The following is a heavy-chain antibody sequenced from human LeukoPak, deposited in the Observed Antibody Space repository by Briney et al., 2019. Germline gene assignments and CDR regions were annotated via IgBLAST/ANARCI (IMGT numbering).Heavy chain of an antibody. D-gene: IGHD6-19*01. Sequence: ASVKVSCKASGGTFSSYAISWVRQAPGQGLQWMGGIIPIFGTANYAQKFQGRVTITADESTSTAYMELGSLRSEDTAVYYCARVSYGYSSGWYIDYWGQGTLVTVSS. J-gene: IGHJ4*02. V-gene: IGHV1-69*13. CDR3: ARVSYGYSSGWYIDY. CDR1: GGTFSSYA. CDR2: IIPIFGTA.